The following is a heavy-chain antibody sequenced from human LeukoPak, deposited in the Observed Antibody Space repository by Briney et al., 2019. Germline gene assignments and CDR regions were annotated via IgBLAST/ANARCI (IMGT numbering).Heavy chain of an antibody. J-gene: IGHJ4*02. D-gene: IGHD2-21*02. CDR1: GFSVISSY. CDR3: ARGSTSRAGTTDCCPLDY. CDR2: IYSGGST. V-gene: IGHV3-66*01. Sequence: GSLRLSCAASGFSVISSYMTWDRQAPGKGLEMVSIIYSGGSTYYADSVKGRFTISGDNSKNTLYLQMSSLRVEDTAVYYCARGSTSRAGTTDCCPLDYWGQGILVTVSS.